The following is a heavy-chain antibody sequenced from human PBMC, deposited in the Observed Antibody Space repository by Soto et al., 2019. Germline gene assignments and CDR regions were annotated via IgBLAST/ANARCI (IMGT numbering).Heavy chain of an antibody. D-gene: IGHD2-15*01. V-gene: IGHV4-34*01. J-gene: IGHJ3*02. CDR1: GGSFSGYY. CDR3: ARPLSYCSGGSCDDFDI. Sequence: ETLSLTCVVYGGSFSGYYCSWIRQPPGKGLEWIGEINHSGSTNYNPSLKSRVTISVDTSKNQFSLKLSSVTAADTAVYYCARPLSYCSGGSCDDFDIWGQGTMVTVSS. CDR2: INHSGST.